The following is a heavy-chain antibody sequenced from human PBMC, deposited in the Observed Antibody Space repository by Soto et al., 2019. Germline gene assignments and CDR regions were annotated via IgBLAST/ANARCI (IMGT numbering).Heavy chain of an antibody. J-gene: IGHJ6*02. CDR1: GGSLTDYY. CDR2: INHSGST. D-gene: IGHD4-4*01. CDR3: AREWGDNSNRHYYYYGMDV. Sequence: LSLTCAVYGGSLTDYYWSWIRQPPGKGLEWIGEINHSGSTNYNPSLKSRVTISVDTSKNQFSLKLSSVTAADTGVYYCAREWGDNSNRHYYYYGMDVWGQGTTVTVSS. V-gene: IGHV4-34*01.